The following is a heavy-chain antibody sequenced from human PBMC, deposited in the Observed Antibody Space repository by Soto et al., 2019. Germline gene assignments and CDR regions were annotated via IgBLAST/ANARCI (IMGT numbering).Heavy chain of an antibody. V-gene: IGHV5-10-1*03. CDR2: IDPSDSYT. D-gene: IGHD5-12*01. Sequence: VQLMQSGPDVKKPGESLRISCQASGYVFANYRVNWVRQRPGKGLEWMGRIDPSDSYTDYSPSFRGRVTLSVDKSSSTAHLTLIDLEASDTGIYFCARRYSNATSSYGPYWDDPWGQGTLVLVSS. CDR3: ARRYSNATSSYGPYWDDP. CDR1: GYVFANYR. J-gene: IGHJ5*02.